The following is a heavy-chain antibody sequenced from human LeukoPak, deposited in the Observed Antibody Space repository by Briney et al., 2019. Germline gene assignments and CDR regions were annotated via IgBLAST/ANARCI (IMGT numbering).Heavy chain of an antibody. CDR3: ARAYPGRPY. CDR1: GGSINSYY. J-gene: IGHJ4*02. V-gene: IGHV4-59*01. Sequence: SETLSLTCSVSGGSINSYYWSWIRQPPGKGLESIGYIFSNGNTNYNPSLKSRVTISVDLSKNQFSLKLSSVTAADTAVYYCARAYPGRPYWGQGTLVTVSS. CDR2: IFSNGNT.